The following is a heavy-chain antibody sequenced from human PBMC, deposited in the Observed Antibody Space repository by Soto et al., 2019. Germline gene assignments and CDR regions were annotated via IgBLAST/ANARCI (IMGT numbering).Heavy chain of an antibody. J-gene: IGHJ4*02. V-gene: IGHV3-23*01. CDR1: GFTFNSYA. CDR2: ISGNGRST. D-gene: IGHD2-21*01. Sequence: EVQLLESGGGLGQPGGSLRLYCAASGFTFNSYAMTWVRQAPGKGLEWVSTISGNGRSTYYADSVRGRLTVSRDNSKNTLYLDVTSLRAEDAAVYFCAKGGITMMVVMTATFYFDHWGPGTLVTVSS. CDR3: AKGGITMMVVMTATFYFDH.